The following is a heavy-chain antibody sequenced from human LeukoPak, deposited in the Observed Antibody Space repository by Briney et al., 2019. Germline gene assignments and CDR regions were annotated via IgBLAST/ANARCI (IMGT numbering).Heavy chain of an antibody. J-gene: IGHJ4*02. Sequence: GGSLRLSCAASGFTFSSYAMSWVRQAPGKGLEWVSSISGSGGSTYYADSVKGRFTISRDNSKNTLYLQMDSLRAEDTAVYYCAKDSYKSAAAGGSFDYWGQGTLVTVSS. V-gene: IGHV3-23*01. CDR2: ISGSGGST. D-gene: IGHD6-13*01. CDR3: AKDSYKSAAAGGSFDY. CDR1: GFTFSSYA.